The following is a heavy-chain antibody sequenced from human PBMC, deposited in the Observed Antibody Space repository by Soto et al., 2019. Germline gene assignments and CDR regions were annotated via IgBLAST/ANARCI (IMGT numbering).Heavy chain of an antibody. CDR3: APMGTPVTGLDSVDY. Sequence: QVQLQESGPGLVKPSQTLSLTCTVSGGSISSGNYYWSWILQPPGKGLEWIGFISYSGTTHYSASLRSRVSISVDTSKNQFSLDRSSVTAAATAVYYCAPMGTPVTGLDSVDYWGQGTLVTVSS. CDR1: GGSISSGNYY. J-gene: IGHJ4*02. V-gene: IGHV4-30-4*01. D-gene: IGHD4-17*01. CDR2: ISYSGTT.